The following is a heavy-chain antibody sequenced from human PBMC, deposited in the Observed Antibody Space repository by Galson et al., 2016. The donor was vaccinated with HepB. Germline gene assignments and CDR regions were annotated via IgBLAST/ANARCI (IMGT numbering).Heavy chain of an antibody. CDR3: VRDKSSVLGI. CDR1: GASVGSHS. D-gene: IGHD6-6*01. CDR2: AYADGPS. J-gene: IGHJ3*02. V-gene: IGHV4-59*02. Sequence: SETLSLTCSVSGASVGSHSWSWIRQSPEKGLEWIGYAYADGPSKYNPSLESRVTISLDRARNQFSLKVTSVTAADTAVYFCVRDKSSVLGIWGQGTVVTVSS.